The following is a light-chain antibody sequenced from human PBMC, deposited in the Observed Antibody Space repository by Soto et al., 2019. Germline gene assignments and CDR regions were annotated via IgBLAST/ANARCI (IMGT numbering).Light chain of an antibody. CDR3: QAWDSGTVI. V-gene: IGLV4-69*01. CDR1: SGHSNYA. J-gene: IGLJ2*01. Sequence: QLVLTQSPSASASLGASVKLTCTLSSGHSNYAIAWHQQQPEKGPRYLMKVNSDGSHDKEDGIPDRFSGSSSGAERYLSISSLQSEDEADYYCQAWDSGTVIFGGGTQLTVL. CDR2: VNSDGSH.